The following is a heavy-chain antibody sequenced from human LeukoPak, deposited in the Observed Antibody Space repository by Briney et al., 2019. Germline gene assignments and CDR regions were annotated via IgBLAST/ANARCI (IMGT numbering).Heavy chain of an antibody. CDR2: IYYSGST. V-gene: IGHV4-39*07. Sequence: SETLSLTCTVSGGSISSSSYYWGWNRQPPGKGLEWIGSIYYSGSTYYNPSLKSRVTISVDTSKNQFSLKLSSVTAADTAVYYCAREPPRGDILTGPSYYFDYWGQGTLVTVSS. CDR1: GGSISSSSYY. J-gene: IGHJ4*02. CDR3: AREPPRGDILTGPSYYFDY. D-gene: IGHD3-9*01.